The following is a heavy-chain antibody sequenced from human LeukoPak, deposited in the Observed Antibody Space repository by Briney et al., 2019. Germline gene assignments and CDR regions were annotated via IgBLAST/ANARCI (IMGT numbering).Heavy chain of an antibody. V-gene: IGHV3-23*01. CDR3: TKDPLDY. J-gene: IGHJ4*02. CDR2: ISGGAGGA. CDR1: GFTLSAYM. Sequence: PGGSLRLSCAASGFTLSAYMMSWVRQAPGKGLEWVSGISGGAGGAFYSDSVRGRFTISRDSPKNTLYLQMNSLRVEDTAVYYCTKDPLDYWGQGTLVTVSS.